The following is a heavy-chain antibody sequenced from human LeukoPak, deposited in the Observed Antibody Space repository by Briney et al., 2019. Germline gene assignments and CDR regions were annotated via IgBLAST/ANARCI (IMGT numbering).Heavy chain of an antibody. CDR3: ARSYSYGFDLYYYYMDV. CDR2: IYYSGST. D-gene: IGHD5-18*01. CDR1: GGSITSSSYY. Sequence: SETLSLTCTVSGGSITSSSYYWGWIRQPPGNGLEWIGSIYYSGSTYYNPSLKSRVTISVDTSKNQFSLKVSSVTAADTAVYYCARSYSYGFDLYYYYMDVWGKGTTVTVSS. V-gene: IGHV4-39*07. J-gene: IGHJ6*03.